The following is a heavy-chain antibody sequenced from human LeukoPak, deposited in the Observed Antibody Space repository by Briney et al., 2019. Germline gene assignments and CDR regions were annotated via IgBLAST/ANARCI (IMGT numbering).Heavy chain of an antibody. CDR2: ISAYNGNT. CDR1: GYTFTSYG. Sequence: ASVKVSSKASGYTFTSYGISWVRQAPGQGLEWMGWISAYNGNTNYAQKLQGRVTMTTDTSTSTAYMELRSLRSDDTAVYYCARDMYSSSWYSFKTPGYWGQGTLVTVSS. J-gene: IGHJ4*02. D-gene: IGHD6-13*01. V-gene: IGHV1-18*01. CDR3: ARDMYSSSWYSFKTPGY.